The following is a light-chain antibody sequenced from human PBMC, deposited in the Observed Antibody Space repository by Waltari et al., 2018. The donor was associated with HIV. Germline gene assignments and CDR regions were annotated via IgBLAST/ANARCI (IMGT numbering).Light chain of an antibody. J-gene: IGKJ1*01. CDR1: QDIGSY. CDR2: VAS. V-gene: IGKV1-39*01. CDR3: QQSYTTPRT. Sequence: DIQMTQSPSSLSAYVGDRITISCRASQDIGSYLNWYRHRPGTAPQLLIYVASNLQTGVPSRFRASGSGTEFSLSIDGLQRDDFATYFCQQSYTTPRTFGLGTEVE.